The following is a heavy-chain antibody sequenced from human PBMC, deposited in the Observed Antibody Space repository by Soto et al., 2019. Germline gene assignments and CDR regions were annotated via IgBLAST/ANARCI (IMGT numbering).Heavy chain of an antibody. V-gene: IGHV3-33*01. Sequence: PRGSLRLSCAASGCTFSSYGMHWVRQAPGKGLEWVAVIWYDGSNKYYADSVKGRFTISRDNSKNTLYLQMNSLRAEDTAVYFCARVYADYLGGMDVWGQGTTVTVSS. J-gene: IGHJ6*02. CDR2: IWYDGSNK. CDR1: GCTFSSYG. CDR3: ARVYADYLGGMDV. D-gene: IGHD4-17*01.